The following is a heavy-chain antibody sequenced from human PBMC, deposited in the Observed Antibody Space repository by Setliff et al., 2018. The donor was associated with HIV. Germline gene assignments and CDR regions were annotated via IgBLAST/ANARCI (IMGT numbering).Heavy chain of an antibody. CDR1: GGSINSTSYY. V-gene: IGHV4-39*07. J-gene: IGHJ4*02. Sequence: SETLSLTCTVSGGSINSTSYYWGWIRQPPGNGLEWIGSIYHTGSTYYKPSLKSRVTISVDTSKNQFSLRLRSEDTAVYYCATDLITMVRGVYFDYWGQGTLVTVSS. CDR2: IYHTGST. CDR3: ATDLITMVRGVYFDY. D-gene: IGHD3-10*01.